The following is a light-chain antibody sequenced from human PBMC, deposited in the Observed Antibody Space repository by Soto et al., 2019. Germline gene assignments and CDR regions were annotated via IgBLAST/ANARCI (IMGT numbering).Light chain of an antibody. J-gene: IGLJ2*01. Sequence: QSVLTQPPSVSGAPGQRVTISCTGSSSNIGAGYDVHWYQQLPGTAPKLLIYGNSNRPSGVPDRFSGSKSGTSASLAITGLQAEDEADYYCQYYDSSLSVHVVFGGGTKLTVL. V-gene: IGLV1-40*01. CDR3: QYYDSSLSVHVV. CDR1: SSNIGAGYD. CDR2: GNS.